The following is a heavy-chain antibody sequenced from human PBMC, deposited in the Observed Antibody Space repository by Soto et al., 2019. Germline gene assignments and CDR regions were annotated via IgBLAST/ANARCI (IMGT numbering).Heavy chain of an antibody. J-gene: IGHJ5*01. V-gene: IGHV1-69*01. D-gene: IGHD1-26*01. CDR2: IIPIFGTA. CDR1: GGTFSSYA. CDR3: AREASGGLIVGATCWFDP. Sequence: QVQLVQSGAEVKKPGSSVKVSCKASGGTFSSYAISWVRQAPGQGLEWMGGIIPIFGTANYAQKFQGRVTITADESTSTAYMELSSLRSEDTAVYDCAREASGGLIVGATCWFDPWGQGTLVTISS.